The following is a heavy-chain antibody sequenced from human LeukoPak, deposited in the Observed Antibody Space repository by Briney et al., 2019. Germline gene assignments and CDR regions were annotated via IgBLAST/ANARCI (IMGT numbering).Heavy chain of an antibody. CDR3: ARVPRTPAQGIAVAGPYYYYGMDV. J-gene: IGHJ6*02. CDR2: VIPILGIA. CDR1: GGTFSSYA. D-gene: IGHD6-19*01. Sequence: SVKVSCKASGGTFSSYAISWVRQAPGQGLEWMGRVIPILGIANYAQKFQGRVTITADKSTSTAYMELSSLRSEDTAVYYCARVPRTPAQGIAVAGPYYYYGMDVWGQGTTVTVSS. V-gene: IGHV1-69*04.